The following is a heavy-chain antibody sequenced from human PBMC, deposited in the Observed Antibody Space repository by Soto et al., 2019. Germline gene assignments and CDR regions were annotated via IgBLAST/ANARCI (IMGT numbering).Heavy chain of an antibody. CDR1: GFTFSSYW. V-gene: IGHV3-74*01. J-gene: IGHJ4*02. Sequence: EVQLVESGGGLVQPGGSLRLSCSVSGFTFSSYWMHWVRQVPGKGLEWVSRINPDGSSRSYVDSVEGRFTISRDNAKNTLYLQMNSLRVEDTAVYFCARLLAVAGSNYWGQGTLVTVSS. CDR2: INPDGSSR. CDR3: ARLLAVAGSNY. D-gene: IGHD6-19*01.